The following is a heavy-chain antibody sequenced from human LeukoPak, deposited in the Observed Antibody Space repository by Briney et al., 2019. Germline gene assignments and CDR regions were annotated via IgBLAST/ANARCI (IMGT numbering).Heavy chain of an antibody. D-gene: IGHD6-19*01. Sequence: PSETLSLTCTVSGGSISSSSYYWGWIRQPPGKGLEWIGSIYYSGSTYYNPSLKSRVTISVDTSKNQFSLKLSSVTAADTAVYYCARRSAWYGWCWFDPWGQGTLVTVSS. V-gene: IGHV4-39*07. J-gene: IGHJ5*02. CDR3: ARRSAWYGWCWFDP. CDR1: GGSISSSSYY. CDR2: IYYSGST.